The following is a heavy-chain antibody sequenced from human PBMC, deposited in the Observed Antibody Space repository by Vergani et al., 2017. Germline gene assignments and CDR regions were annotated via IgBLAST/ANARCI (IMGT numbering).Heavy chain of an antibody. J-gene: IGHJ5*02. V-gene: IGHV4-59*02. CDR2: LSTTGGA. CDR1: GVSVTDYN. D-gene: IGHD6-13*01. CDR3: AGDTHSWQRADR. Sequence: QAQLQESGPGLVKPSETLSLTCHVFGVSVTDYNCNWIRQAPGKGLEWIGSLSTTGGATHASHNPSLKSRVSISVDTANSHFSLRLTAVTAADSAIYYCAGDTHSWQRADRWGQGLLVSVSS.